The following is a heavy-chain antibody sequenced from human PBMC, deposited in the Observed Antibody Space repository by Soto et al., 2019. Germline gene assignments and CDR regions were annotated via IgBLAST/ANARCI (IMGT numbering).Heavy chain of an antibody. CDR3: ARDGVSGSYEDAFDI. CDR1: LFTFSSYE. Sequence: SCAASLFTFSSYEMNWVRQAPGKGLEWVSYISSSGSTIYYADSVKGRFTISRDNAKNSLYLQMNSLRAEDTAVYYCARDGVSGSYEDAFDIWGQGTMVTVSS. V-gene: IGHV3-48*03. J-gene: IGHJ3*02. D-gene: IGHD1-26*01. CDR2: ISSSGSTI.